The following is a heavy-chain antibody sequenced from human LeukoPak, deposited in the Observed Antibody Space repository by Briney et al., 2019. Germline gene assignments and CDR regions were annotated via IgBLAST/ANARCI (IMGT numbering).Heavy chain of an antibody. CDR2: ISYDGSNK. Sequence: SGGSLRLSCAVSGLTFSSYAMHWVRQAPGKGLEWVAVISYDGSNKYYADSVKGRFTISRDNSKNTLYLQMNSLRAEDTAVYYCARDRGSLGELSFLDYWGQGTLVTVSS. J-gene: IGHJ4*02. CDR3: ARDRGSLGELSFLDY. CDR1: GLTFSSYA. V-gene: IGHV3-30*04. D-gene: IGHD3-16*02.